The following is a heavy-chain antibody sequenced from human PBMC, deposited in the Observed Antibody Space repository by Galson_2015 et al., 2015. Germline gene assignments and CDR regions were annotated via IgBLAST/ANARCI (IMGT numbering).Heavy chain of an antibody. CDR3: AHRIVKVDWAVSFDI. CDR1: GFSLNTGGEG. D-gene: IGHD2-21*01. J-gene: IGHJ3*02. CDR2: TYWNGDK. V-gene: IGHV2-5*01. Sequence: PALVKPTQTLALTCTFSGFSLNTGGEGVGWIRQPPGKALEWLAQTYWNGDKRYSPSMKNRLTITKDASKNQVVLTMTNVDPVDAATYYCAHRIVKVDWAVSFDIWGRGTTVTVSS.